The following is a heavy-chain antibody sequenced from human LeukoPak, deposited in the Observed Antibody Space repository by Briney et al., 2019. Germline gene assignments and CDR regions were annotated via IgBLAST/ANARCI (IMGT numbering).Heavy chain of an antibody. J-gene: IGHJ6*03. CDR2: ISGSGGST. Sequence: GGSLRLSCAASGFTFSSYAMSWVRQAPGKGLEWVSAISGSGGSTYYADSVKGRFTISRDNSENTLYLQMNSLRGEDTAVYYCARDGYSGSYYRLYYFFMDVWGKGTTVTISS. CDR3: ARDGYSGSYYRLYYFFMDV. V-gene: IGHV3-23*01. D-gene: IGHD1-26*01. CDR1: GFTFSSYA.